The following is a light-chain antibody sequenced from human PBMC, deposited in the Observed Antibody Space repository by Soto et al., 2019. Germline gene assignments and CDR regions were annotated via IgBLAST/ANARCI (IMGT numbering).Light chain of an antibody. CDR1: SSDVGGYNY. J-gene: IGLJ1*01. CDR2: DVS. Sequence: QSALTQPASVYGSPGQSITISCTGTSSDVGGYNYVSWYQQHPGKAPKLMIYDVSNRPSGVSNRFSGSKSGNTASLTISGLQAEDEADYYCSSYTSSSNVFGTGTKVTVL. V-gene: IGLV2-14*01. CDR3: SSYTSSSNV.